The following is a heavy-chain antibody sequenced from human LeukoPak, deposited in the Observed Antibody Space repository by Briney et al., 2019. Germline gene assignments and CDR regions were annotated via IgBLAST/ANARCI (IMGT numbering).Heavy chain of an antibody. CDR2: ISTSRSTI. D-gene: IGHD4-17*01. Sequence: GGSLRLSCAASGMTFSKYSMNWVRQAPGKGLEWVSYISTSRSTIYYADSVKGRFTISRDNAKNSLYLQMNSLRAEDTAVYYCARGPYGDYKGDYYYMDVWGKGTTVTVSS. CDR1: GMTFSKYS. CDR3: ARGPYGDYKGDYYYMDV. J-gene: IGHJ6*03. V-gene: IGHV3-48*01.